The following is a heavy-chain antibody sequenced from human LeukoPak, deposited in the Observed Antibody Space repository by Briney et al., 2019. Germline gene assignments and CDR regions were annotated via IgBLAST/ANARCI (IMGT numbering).Heavy chain of an antibody. V-gene: IGHV3-23*01. J-gene: IGHJ4*02. Sequence: GGTLRLSCEATRFSFSSYAMSWVRQAPGEGLEWVSASSGSGDSADYADAVKGRFTISRDNSKSTLYPQMTSLRVDDTAVYYCAKRAAAGGFDSWGQGTLVTVSS. CDR3: AKRAAAGGFDS. D-gene: IGHD6-13*01. CDR2: SSGSGDSA. CDR1: RFSFSSYA.